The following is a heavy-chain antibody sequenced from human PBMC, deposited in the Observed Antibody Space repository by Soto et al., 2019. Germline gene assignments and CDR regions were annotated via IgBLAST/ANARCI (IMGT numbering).Heavy chain of an antibody. Sequence: PGGSLRLSCVGSGFIFSNNGMHWVRQTPGKGLEWVAFMSYDGSDTFYADSVKGRFTISRDNSKNTLYLRMNSLRAEDTAVYYCAKDQRWLHRGPLDYWGQGTLVTVSS. CDR1: GFIFSNNG. CDR3: AKDQRWLHRGPLDY. CDR2: MSYDGSDT. D-gene: IGHD4-17*01. V-gene: IGHV3-30*02. J-gene: IGHJ4*02.